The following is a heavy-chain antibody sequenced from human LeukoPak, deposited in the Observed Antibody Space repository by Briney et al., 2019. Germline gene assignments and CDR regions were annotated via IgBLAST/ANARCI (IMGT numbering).Heavy chain of an antibody. J-gene: IGHJ4*02. CDR2: IISSSSYI. CDR3: ARYNGGIASAGSDY. D-gene: IGHD6-13*01. Sequence: PGGSLRLSCAASGFTFSTYSMNWVRQAPGKGLEWVSSIISSSSYIYYADSVKGRFTIPSDNAKNSLYLQMNSLRAEDTSLYYCARYNGGIASAGSDYWGQGTLVTVSS. CDR1: GFTFSTYS. V-gene: IGHV3-21*01.